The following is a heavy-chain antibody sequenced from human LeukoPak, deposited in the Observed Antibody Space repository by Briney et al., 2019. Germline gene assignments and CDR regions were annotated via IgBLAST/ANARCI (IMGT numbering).Heavy chain of an antibody. V-gene: IGHV3-30*04. CDR1: GFTFSSYT. CDR2: ISYDGSDK. D-gene: IGHD6-6*01. J-gene: IGHJ4*02. CDR3: AKDRNSVGSSYNY. Sequence: PGGSLRLSCAASGFTFSSYTMHWVRQAPGKGLEWVAVISYDGSDKYSADSVKGRFTISRDNSKNTLYLQMNSLRAEDTAVYYCAKDRNSVGSSYNYWGQGTLVTVSS.